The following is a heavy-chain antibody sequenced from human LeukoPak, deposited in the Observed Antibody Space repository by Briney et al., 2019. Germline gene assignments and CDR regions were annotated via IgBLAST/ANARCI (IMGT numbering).Heavy chain of an antibody. V-gene: IGHV3-30*18. CDR1: AFTFSSYG. J-gene: IGHJ2*01. CDR2: ISYDGSNK. D-gene: IGHD3-10*01. Sequence: GRCLRLSCAAAAFTFSSYGMHWVRQAPGKGLEWKAAISYDGSNKYYADSVKGRFTISRHNSKNTLFLQMDSLTAEYADGYYCAKGSYYYGSTESTGSWYFDLWGRGTLVTVSS. CDR3: AKGSYYYGSTESTGSWYFDL.